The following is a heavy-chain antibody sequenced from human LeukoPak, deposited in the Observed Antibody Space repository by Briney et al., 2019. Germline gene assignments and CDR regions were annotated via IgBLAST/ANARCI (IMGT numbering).Heavy chain of an antibody. CDR1: GYTFTGYY. V-gene: IGHV1-2*02. CDR2: INPNSGGT. D-gene: IGHD6-19*01. Sequence: ASVKVSCKASGYTFTGYYMHWVRQAPGQGLEWMGWINPNSGGTNYAQKFQGRVTMTRDTSISTAYMELSRLRSDDTAVYYCARGRLRAVPGRTSDYWGQGTLVTVSS. CDR3: ARGRLRAVPGRTSDY. J-gene: IGHJ4*02.